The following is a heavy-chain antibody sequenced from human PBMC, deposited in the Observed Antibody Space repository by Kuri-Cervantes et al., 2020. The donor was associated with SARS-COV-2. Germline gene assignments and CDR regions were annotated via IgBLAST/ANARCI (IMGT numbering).Heavy chain of an antibody. CDR3: TTRYIIAALFPLDY. J-gene: IGHJ4*02. V-gene: IGHV3-48*01. Sequence: GGSLRLSCAASGFTFSSYSMNWVRQAPGKGLEWVSYISSSRTTIYYADSVKGRFTISRDNAKNSLYLQMNSLKTEDTAVYYCTTRYIIAALFPLDYWGQGTLVTVSS. D-gene: IGHD6-6*01. CDR1: GFTFSSYS. CDR2: ISSSRTTI.